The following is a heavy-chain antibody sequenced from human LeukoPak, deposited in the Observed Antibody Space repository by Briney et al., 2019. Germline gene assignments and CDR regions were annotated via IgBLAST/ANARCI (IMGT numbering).Heavy chain of an antibody. J-gene: IGHJ4*02. D-gene: IGHD1-14*01. Sequence: PSETLSLTCTVSGASISSSSYYWGWIRQPPGKGLEWIGSIYYRGSTYYNPSLKSRVTIPVDTSKNQVSLRLSSVTAADTAVYYCARFPEYFDYWGQGPLVTVSS. CDR2: IYYRGST. CDR3: ARFPEYFDY. CDR1: GASISSSSYY. V-gene: IGHV4-39*01.